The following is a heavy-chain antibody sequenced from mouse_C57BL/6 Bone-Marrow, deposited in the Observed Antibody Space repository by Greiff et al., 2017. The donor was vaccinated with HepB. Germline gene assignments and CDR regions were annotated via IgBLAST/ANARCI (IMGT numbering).Heavy chain of an antibody. CDR3: ARSPLYGNYRDG. Sequence: QVQLQQPGAELVKPGASVKMSCKASGYTFTSYWITWVKQRPGQGLEWIGDIYPGSGSTNYNEKFKSKATLTVDTSSSTAYMQLSSLTSEDSAVYYCARSPLYGNYRDGWGQGTTLTVSS. D-gene: IGHD2-10*02. J-gene: IGHJ2*01. CDR1: GYTFTSYW. CDR2: IYPGSGST. V-gene: IGHV1-55*01.